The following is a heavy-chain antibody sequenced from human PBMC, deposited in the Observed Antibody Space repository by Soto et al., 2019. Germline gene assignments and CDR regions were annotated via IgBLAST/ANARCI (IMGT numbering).Heavy chain of an antibody. V-gene: IGHV1-3*01. D-gene: IGHD6-25*01. CDR1: GFTFSTWG. CDR3: ARASHDSYERPWFFDL. Sequence: QVPLVQSWAEVTKPGAPVKVSCQASGFTFSTWGLHWLRQAPGQSLEWMGWINAGDGRPKYSQRVQGRVVISRDTSPTTVHLELNSLTSEDTAVYYCARASHDSYERPWFFDLWGRGTLVSVSS. J-gene: IGHJ2*01. CDR2: INAGDGRP.